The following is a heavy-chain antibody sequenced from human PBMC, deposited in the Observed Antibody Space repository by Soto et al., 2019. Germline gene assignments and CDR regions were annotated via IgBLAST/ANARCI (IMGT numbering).Heavy chain of an antibody. Sequence: EVQLVESGGGLVQPGGSLRLSCAASGFTFSSYSMNWVRQAPGKGLEWVSYISSSSSTIYYADSVKGRFTISRDNAKNSLYLQMNSLRDEDTAVYYCADDSSGYYHWYFDLWGRGTLVTVSS. CDR2: ISSSSSTI. V-gene: IGHV3-48*02. D-gene: IGHD3-22*01. CDR3: ADDSSGYYHWYFDL. CDR1: GFTFSSYS. J-gene: IGHJ2*01.